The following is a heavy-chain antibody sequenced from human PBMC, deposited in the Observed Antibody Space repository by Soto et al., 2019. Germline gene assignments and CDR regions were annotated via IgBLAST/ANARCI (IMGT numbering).Heavy chain of an antibody. CDR3: ARGRVYGYVWGSYRRNWFDP. J-gene: IGHJ5*02. Sequence: QVQLVQSGAEVKKPGSSVKVSCKASGGTFSSYAISWVRQAPGQGLEWMGGIVPIIGTAKYAQKFQGRVTINVDESTNAAYMEMRRLRSEGTAVYDCARGRVYGYVWGSYRRNWFDPWGQGTLVTVSS. D-gene: IGHD3-16*02. V-gene: IGHV1-69*12. CDR1: GGTFSSYA. CDR2: IVPIIGTA.